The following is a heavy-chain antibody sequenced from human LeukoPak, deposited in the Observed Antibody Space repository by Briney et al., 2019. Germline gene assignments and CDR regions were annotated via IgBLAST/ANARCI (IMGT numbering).Heavy chain of an antibody. J-gene: IGHJ6*03. CDR3: ANTPSYCSGGSCYSPRGDYNYYMDV. CDR1: GGSISSYY. V-gene: IGHV4-59*01. D-gene: IGHD2-15*01. CDR2: MYYSGCT. Sequence: SETLSLTCTVSGGSISSYYWSWLRQPPGKGVEGIGYMYYSGCTKYSPSLKSRVTISVDTSKTQFSLKLRSVADADTAVYYCANTPSYCSGGSCYSPRGDYNYYMDVWGKGTTVTVSS.